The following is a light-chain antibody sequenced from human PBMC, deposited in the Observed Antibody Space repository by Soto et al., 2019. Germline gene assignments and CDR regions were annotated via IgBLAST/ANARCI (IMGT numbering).Light chain of an antibody. J-gene: IGKJ2*01. Sequence: DIQMTQSPSTLSASVGDRVTITCRASQSISSWLAWYQQKPGKAPKLLIYKASSLESGVPSRFSGSGSGTEFTITISSLQPYDFATYYCQQYNSYSRTFGQGTKLEIK. CDR3: QQYNSYSRT. CDR2: KAS. CDR1: QSISSW. V-gene: IGKV1-5*03.